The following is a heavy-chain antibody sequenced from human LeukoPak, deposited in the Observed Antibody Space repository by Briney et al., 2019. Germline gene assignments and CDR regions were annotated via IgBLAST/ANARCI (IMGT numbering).Heavy chain of an antibody. J-gene: IGHJ4*02. CDR3: ASTMTSGSYSFDY. V-gene: IGHV1-2*02. CDR2: INPNSGGT. Sequence: ASVKVSCKASGYTFTGCYMHWVRQAPGQGLEWMGWINPNSGGTNYAQKFQGRVTMTRDTSISTAYMELSRLRSDDTAVYYCASTMTSGSYSFDYWGQGTQVTVSS. CDR1: GYTFTGCY. D-gene: IGHD1-26*01.